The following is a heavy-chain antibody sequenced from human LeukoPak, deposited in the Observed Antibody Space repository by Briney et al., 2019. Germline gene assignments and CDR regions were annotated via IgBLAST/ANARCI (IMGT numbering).Heavy chain of an antibody. J-gene: IGHJ4*02. Sequence: EFQGRVTITRDTSASTAYMELSSLRSEDMAVYYCAREINGYFDYWGQGTLVTVSS. V-gene: IGHV1-3*02. CDR3: AREINGYFDY.